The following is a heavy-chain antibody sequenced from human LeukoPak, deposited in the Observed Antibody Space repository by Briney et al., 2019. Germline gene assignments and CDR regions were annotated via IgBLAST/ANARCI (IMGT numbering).Heavy chain of an antibody. V-gene: IGHV1-2*02. J-gene: IGHJ6*02. CDR3: ARTAPSGYSSGWFTSYYYYGMDV. CDR2: INPNSGGT. CDR1: GYTFTGYY. D-gene: IGHD6-19*01. Sequence: ASVKVSCKASGYTFTGYYMHWVRQAPGQGLEWMGWINPNSGGTNYAQKFQGRVTMTRDTSISTAYMELSRLRSDHTAVYYCARTAPSGYSSGWFTSYYYYGMDVWGQGTTVTVSS.